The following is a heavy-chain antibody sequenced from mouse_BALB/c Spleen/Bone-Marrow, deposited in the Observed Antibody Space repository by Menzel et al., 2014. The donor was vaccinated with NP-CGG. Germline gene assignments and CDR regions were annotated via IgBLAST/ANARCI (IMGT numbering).Heavy chain of an antibody. Sequence: EVQREQSGAELVRPGASVKLSCTGSGFNIKDSYIHWVKQRPGQGLEWIGWIDPENGDTEYAPKFQGKATMTADTSSNTAYLQLRSLKSEDTDVYYSAECDKAGWEYWGQGTSVTVSS. J-gene: IGHJ4*01. V-gene: IGHV14-4*02. CDR1: GFNIKDSY. CDR2: IDPENGDT. CDR3: AECDKAGWEY.